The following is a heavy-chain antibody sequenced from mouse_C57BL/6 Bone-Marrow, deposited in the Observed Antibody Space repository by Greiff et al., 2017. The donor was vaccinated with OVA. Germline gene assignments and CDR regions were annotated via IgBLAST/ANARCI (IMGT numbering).Heavy chain of an antibody. Sequence: QVQLQQPGAELVKPGASVKVSCKASGYTFTSYWMHWVKQRPGQGLEWIGRIHPSDSDTNYNQKFKGKATLTVDKSSSTADMQLSSLTSEDSAVYYWAITRQLGPYYFDYWGQGTTLTVSS. CDR3: AITRQLGPYYFDY. D-gene: IGHD3-2*01. CDR1: GYTFTSYW. J-gene: IGHJ2*01. CDR2: IHPSDSDT. V-gene: IGHV1-74*01.